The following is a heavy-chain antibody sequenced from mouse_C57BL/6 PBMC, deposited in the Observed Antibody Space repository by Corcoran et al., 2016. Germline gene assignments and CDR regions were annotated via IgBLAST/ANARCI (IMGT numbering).Heavy chain of an antibody. J-gene: IGHJ4*01. CDR1: GYTFTDYY. CDR3: ASLTTVVASYEMDY. V-gene: IGHV1-26*01. D-gene: IGHD1-1*01. Sequence: EVKLQQSGPELVKPGASVKISCKASGYTFTDYYMNWVKQSHGKSLEWIGDINPNNGGTSYNQKFKGKATLTVDKSSSTAYMELRSLTSEDSAVYYCASLTTVVASYEMDYWGQGTSVTVSS. CDR2: INPNNGGT.